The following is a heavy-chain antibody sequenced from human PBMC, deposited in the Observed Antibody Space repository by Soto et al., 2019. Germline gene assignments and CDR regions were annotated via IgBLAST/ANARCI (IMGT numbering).Heavy chain of an antibody. J-gene: IGHJ4*02. CDR2: ISGSGGST. CDR3: AKSQNDYGDYGRFDY. Sequence: GGSLRLSCAASGFTFSSYAMSWVRQAPGKGLEWVSAISGSGGSTYYADSVKGRFTISRDNSKDTLYLQMNSLRAEDTAVYYCAKSQNDYGDYGRFDYWGQGTLVTVSS. D-gene: IGHD4-17*01. V-gene: IGHV3-23*01. CDR1: GFTFSSYA.